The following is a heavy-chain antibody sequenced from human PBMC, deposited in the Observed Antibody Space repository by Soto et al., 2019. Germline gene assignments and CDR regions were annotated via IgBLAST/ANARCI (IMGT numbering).Heavy chain of an antibody. CDR1: GYIFTNYD. Sequence: QVQLVQSGAEVKKPGASVKVSCKASGYIFTNYDINWVRQATGQGLEYLGWINPNSGKTGYVQKFKGRVNMTRNTSINTAYMKLKSLRSEDTRVSYCGWGIKYGDYSRWFDPWGQETLSPSPQ. D-gene: IGHD4-17*01. J-gene: IGHJ5*02. CDR3: GWGIKYGDYSRWFDP. V-gene: IGHV1-8*01. CDR2: INPNSGKT.